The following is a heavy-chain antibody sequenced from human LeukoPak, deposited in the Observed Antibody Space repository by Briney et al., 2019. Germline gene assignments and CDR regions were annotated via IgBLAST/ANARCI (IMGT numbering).Heavy chain of an antibody. Sequence: GESLKISCKGSGYSFTSYWIGWVRQMPGKGLEWMGIIYPGDSGTRYSPSFQGQVTISADKSISTAYLQWSSLKASDTAMYYCARRFSSGYSSSWYWFDPWGQGTLVTVSS. V-gene: IGHV5-51*01. CDR2: IYPGDSGT. D-gene: IGHD6-13*01. J-gene: IGHJ5*02. CDR1: GYSFTSYW. CDR3: ARRFSSGYSSSWYWFDP.